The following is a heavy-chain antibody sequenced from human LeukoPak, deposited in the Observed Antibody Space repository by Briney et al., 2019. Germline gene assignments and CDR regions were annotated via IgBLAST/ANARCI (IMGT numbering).Heavy chain of an antibody. J-gene: IGHJ5*02. CDR2: ISSSSSYI. Sequence: GGSLRLSCAASGFTFSSYSMNWVRQAPGKGLEWVSSISSSSSYIYYADSVKGRFTISRDNAKNSLYLQMNSLRAEDTAVYYCARGRGTYSVGHWFDPWGQGTLVTVSS. D-gene: IGHD5-18*01. V-gene: IGHV3-21*01. CDR1: GFTFSSYS. CDR3: ARGRGTYSVGHWFDP.